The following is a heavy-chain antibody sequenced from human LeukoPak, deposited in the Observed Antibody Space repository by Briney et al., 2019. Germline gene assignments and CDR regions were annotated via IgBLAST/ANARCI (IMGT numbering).Heavy chain of an antibody. CDR1: GYTFTGYY. CDR3: ASSITMVRGVPYYFDY. J-gene: IGHJ4*02. CDR2: INPNSGST. V-gene: IGHV1-2*02. D-gene: IGHD3-10*01. Sequence: ASVKVSCKASGYTFTGYYMHWVRQAPGQGLEWMGWINPNSGSTNYAQKFQGRVTMTRDTSISTAYMELSRLRSDDTAVYYCASSITMVRGVPYYFDYWGQGTLVTVSS.